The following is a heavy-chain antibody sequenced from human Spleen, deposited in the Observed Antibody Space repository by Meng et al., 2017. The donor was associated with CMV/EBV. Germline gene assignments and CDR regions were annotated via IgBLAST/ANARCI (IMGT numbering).Heavy chain of an antibody. CDR1: GYTFTSYG. CDR3: ARGDYKYGPYSYYYGMDV. V-gene: IGHV1-18*01. D-gene: IGHD3-16*01. Sequence: ASVKVSCKASGYTFTSYGISWVRQAPGQGLEWMGWISAYKGNTNYAHKFQGRVTMTTDTSISTAYMELNSLKSEDTAAYYCARGDYKYGPYSYYYGMDVWGQGTTVTVSS. CDR2: ISAYKGNT. J-gene: IGHJ6*02.